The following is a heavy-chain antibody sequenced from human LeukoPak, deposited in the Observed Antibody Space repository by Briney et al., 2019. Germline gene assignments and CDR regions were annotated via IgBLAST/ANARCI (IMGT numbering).Heavy chain of an antibody. V-gene: IGHV4-4*02. CDR1: GGSISSTNW. CDR3: ARMDNSGDAFDI. D-gene: IGHD2-2*03. CDR2: IYHSGTT. Sequence: SGTLSLTCAVSGGSISSTNWWGWVRQPPGKGLEWIGEIYHSGTTNYTPSLKSRVTMSVDESNNHFSLRLTSVTAADTAIYYCARMDNSGDAFDIWGQGTMVTVSS. J-gene: IGHJ3*02.